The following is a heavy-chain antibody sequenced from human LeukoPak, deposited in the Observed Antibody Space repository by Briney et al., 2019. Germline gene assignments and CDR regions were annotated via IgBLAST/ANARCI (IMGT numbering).Heavy chain of an antibody. D-gene: IGHD1-26*01. CDR1: GYSFSDHS. V-gene: IGHV1-2*02. J-gene: IGHJ5*01. Sequence: ASVKVSCKASGYSFSDHSIHWVRQAPGQGLEWMGWINPNSGGTNYAQIFQGRVTMTSDTSITTAYMELSRLRSDDTAVYYCARASGSYWWFDSWGQGTLVTVSS. CDR2: INPNSGGT. CDR3: ARASGSYWWFDS.